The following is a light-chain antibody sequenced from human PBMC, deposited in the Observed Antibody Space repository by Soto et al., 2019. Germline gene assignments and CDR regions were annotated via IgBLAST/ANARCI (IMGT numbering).Light chain of an antibody. V-gene: IGLV2-8*01. Sequence: QSVLTQPPSASGSPGQSVTISCTGTSSDVGGYNYVSWYQQHPGKAPKLMIYEVSKRPSGVPDRFSGSKSGNTASLTVSGLQAEDEADYYCRSYAGSNTVFGGGTTLTVL. CDR1: SSDVGGYNY. J-gene: IGLJ2*01. CDR2: EVS. CDR3: RSYAGSNTV.